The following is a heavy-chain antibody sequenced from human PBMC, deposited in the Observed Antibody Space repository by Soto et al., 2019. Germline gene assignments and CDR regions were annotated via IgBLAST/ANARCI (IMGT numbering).Heavy chain of an antibody. Sequence: QVQLVQSGAEVKKPGSSVKVSCKASGGTFSSYAISWVRQAPGQGLEWMGGIIPIFGTANYAQKFQGRVTITADESTSTAYMELSSLRSEDTAVYYCARRGLSSGQAYYYGMDVWGQGTTVTVSS. CDR1: GGTFSSYA. CDR3: ARRGLSSGQAYYYGMDV. D-gene: IGHD6-19*01. CDR2: IIPIFGTA. V-gene: IGHV1-69*12. J-gene: IGHJ6*02.